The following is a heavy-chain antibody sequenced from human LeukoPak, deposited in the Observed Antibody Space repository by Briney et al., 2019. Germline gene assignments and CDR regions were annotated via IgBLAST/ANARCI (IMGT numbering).Heavy chain of an antibody. CDR1: GGTFSSYA. D-gene: IGHD2-15*01. CDR2: IIPILGIA. CDR3: AREDVVVVVAVHFDY. Sequence: ASVKVSCKASGGTFSSYAISWVRQAPGQGLEWMGRIIPILGIANYAQKFQGRVTITADKSTSTAYMELSSLRSEDTAVYYCAREDVVVVVAVHFDYWGQGTLVTVSS. J-gene: IGHJ4*02. V-gene: IGHV1-69*04.